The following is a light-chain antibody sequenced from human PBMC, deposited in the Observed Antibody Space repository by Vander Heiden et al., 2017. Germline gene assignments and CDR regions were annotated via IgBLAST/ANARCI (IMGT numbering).Light chain of an antibody. CDR1: QSIGSW. CDR3: QQYNTYVWT. Sequence: DIQITQSPSTLSASVGDRVTITCRASQSIGSWVAWYQQKPGKAPKLLIYKASNLESGVPARFSGSGSGTEFTLTISSLQPDDPATYFCQQYNTYVWTFGQGTKVEFK. J-gene: IGKJ1*01. V-gene: IGKV1-5*03. CDR2: KAS.